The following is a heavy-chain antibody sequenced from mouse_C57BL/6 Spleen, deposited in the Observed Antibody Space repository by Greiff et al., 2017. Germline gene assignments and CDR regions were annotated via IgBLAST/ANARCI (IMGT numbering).Heavy chain of an antibody. V-gene: IGHV14-3*01. CDR3: ARSSTTVGAHEGYAMDY. Sequence: EVQLQQSVAELVRPGASVKLSCKASGFNIKNTYMPWVKQRPEQGLEWIGRIDPANGNTKYAPKFQGKATITADTSSNTAYLQLSSQTSEDTAIYDCARSSTTVGAHEGYAMDYWGQGTSVTVSS. J-gene: IGHJ4*01. D-gene: IGHD1-1*01. CDR1: GFNIKNTY. CDR2: IDPANGNT.